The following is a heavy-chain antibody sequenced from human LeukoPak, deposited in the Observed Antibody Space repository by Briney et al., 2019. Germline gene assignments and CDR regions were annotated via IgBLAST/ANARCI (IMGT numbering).Heavy chain of an antibody. Sequence: SETLSLTCTVSGGSISSGGYYWSWIRQPPGKGLEWIGYIYHSGSTYYNPSLKSRVTTSVDRSKNQFSLKLSSVTAADTAVYYCAREVGCSSTSCYVQGYYFDYWGQGTLVTVSS. CDR3: AREVGCSSTSCYVQGYYFDY. V-gene: IGHV4-30-2*01. CDR2: IYHSGST. J-gene: IGHJ4*02. D-gene: IGHD2-2*01. CDR1: GGSISSGGYY.